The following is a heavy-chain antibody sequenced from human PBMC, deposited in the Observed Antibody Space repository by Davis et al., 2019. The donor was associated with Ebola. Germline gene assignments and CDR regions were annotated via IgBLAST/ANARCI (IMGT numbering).Heavy chain of an antibody. Sequence: HSQTLSLTCAISGDSVSGKNGAWNWIRQTPARGLEWLGRTYYNSKWYNDYAVSVRSRININPDTSMNQLSLQLNSVTPEDTALYYCARGWLRGGMDVWGEGTTVTV. CDR1: GDSVSGKNGA. CDR3: ARGWLRGGMDV. CDR2: TYYNSKWYN. V-gene: IGHV6-1*01. J-gene: IGHJ6*02. D-gene: IGHD5-18*01.